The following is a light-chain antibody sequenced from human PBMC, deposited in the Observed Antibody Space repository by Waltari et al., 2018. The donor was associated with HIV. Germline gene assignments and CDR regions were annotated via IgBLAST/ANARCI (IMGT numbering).Light chain of an antibody. CDR2: YDS. J-gene: IGLJ2*01. CDR1: NIGSKS. V-gene: IGLV3-21*04. CDR3: QVWDSSSDHVV. Sequence: SYVLTQPPSVSVAPGKTARITCGGNNIGSKSVHWYQQKPGQAPVLVIYYDSDRPSGIPELFSVSNSGNPATLTISRVEAGDEADYYCQVWDSSSDHVVFGGGTKLTVL.